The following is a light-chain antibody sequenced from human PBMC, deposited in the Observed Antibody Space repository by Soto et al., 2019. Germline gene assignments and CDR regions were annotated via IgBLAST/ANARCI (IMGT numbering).Light chain of an antibody. CDR3: SSYAGSKGYV. CDR1: SSDVGGYNY. Sequence: QSALTQPPSASGSPGQSVTISCTGTSSDVGGYNYVSWYQQHPGKAPKLMIYEVSKRPSGVPDRFSGSKSGNTASLTVSGLQAEDEAEYYCSSYAGSKGYVFGTGTKVTVL. CDR2: EVS. J-gene: IGLJ1*01. V-gene: IGLV2-8*01.